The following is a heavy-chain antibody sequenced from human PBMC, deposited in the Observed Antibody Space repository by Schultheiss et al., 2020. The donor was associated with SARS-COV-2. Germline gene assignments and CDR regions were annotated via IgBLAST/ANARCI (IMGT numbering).Heavy chain of an antibody. V-gene: IGHV4-59*01. CDR3: ARGRAWLSWFDP. D-gene: IGHD3-10*01. Sequence: SETLSLTCTISGASITFSSWSWIRQPPGRGLEWIGYIHNGGNTKYNPPLKSRVTISLDTPKNQFSLELASVTAADTAVYYCARGRAWLSWFDPWGQGTLVTVSS. J-gene: IGHJ5*02. CDR2: IHNGGNT. CDR1: GASITFSS.